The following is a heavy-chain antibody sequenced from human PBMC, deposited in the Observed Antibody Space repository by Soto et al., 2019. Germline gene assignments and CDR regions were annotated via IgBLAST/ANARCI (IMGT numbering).Heavy chain of an antibody. CDR3: ARDRGSAYYDSSGHAFDI. CDR2: INAGNANT. Sequence: ASVKVSCKAPGYTFTSYAMHWVRQAPGQRLEWMGWINAGNANTKYSQKFQGRVTITRDTSASTAYMELSSLRSEDTAVYYCARDRGSAYYDSSGHAFDIWGQGTMVTVSS. J-gene: IGHJ3*02. V-gene: IGHV1-3*01. CDR1: GYTFTSYA. D-gene: IGHD3-22*01.